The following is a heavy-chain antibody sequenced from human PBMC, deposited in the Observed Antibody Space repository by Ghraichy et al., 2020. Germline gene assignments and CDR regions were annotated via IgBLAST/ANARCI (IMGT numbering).Heavy chain of an antibody. J-gene: IGHJ6*02. CDR1: GASIRSYY. CDR3: ASTHLGFWGDSAGHEMDV. D-gene: IGHD3-3*01. Sequence: SETLSLTCTVSGASIRSYYWSWIRQPAGKGLEWIGRIYISGSTNYNPSLKRRVTMSLDTSKNKISLRLSYVTAADTAVYYCASTHLGFWGDSAGHEMDVWGQGTTVTVSS. CDR2: IYISGST. V-gene: IGHV4-4*07.